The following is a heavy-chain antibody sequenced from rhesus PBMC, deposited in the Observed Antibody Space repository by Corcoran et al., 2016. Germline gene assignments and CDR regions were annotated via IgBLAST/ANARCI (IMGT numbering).Heavy chain of an antibody. D-gene: IGHD6-25*01. V-gene: IGHV4-165*01. CDR3: ARGIKAAAGTSYYFDY. CDR1: GGPISGYY. J-gene: IGHJ4*01. Sequence: QVQLQESGPGVVKPSETLSLTCAVSGGPISGYYLWSWIRQPPGKGLEWIGYIGGRSGSTTYNPSLKNRVTISTDTSKNQFSLKLSSVTAADTAVYYCARGIKAAAGTSYYFDYWGQGVLVTVSS. CDR2: IGGRSGST.